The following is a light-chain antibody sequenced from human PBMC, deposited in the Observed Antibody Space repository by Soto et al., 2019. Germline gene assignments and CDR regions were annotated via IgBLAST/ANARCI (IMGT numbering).Light chain of an antibody. J-gene: IGKJ3*01. CDR1: QGVGSW. Sequence: IQMTQSPSSVSASVGDRVTMTCRASQGVGSWLAWYQQKPGKAPNLLIYATSRLQSGVPSRFSGSGSGTDFTLTISSLQPEDFATYYCQQTHSLPLTFGPGTKVDIK. CDR3: QQTHSLPLT. CDR2: ATS. V-gene: IGKV1-12*01.